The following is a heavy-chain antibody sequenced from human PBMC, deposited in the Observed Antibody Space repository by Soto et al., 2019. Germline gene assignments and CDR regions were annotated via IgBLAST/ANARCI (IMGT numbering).Heavy chain of an antibody. V-gene: IGHV1-2*02. Sequence: QVHLVQSGAELKKPAASVKISCKASGYTFSHSYMHWVRQGPGQGLEWMGWINPNSGDANYAQKFQGRVTITRDTSINTGYMELSRLTSDDTAVYYCARSVALGGGFDYWGQGTLVTVSS. CDR2: INPNSGDA. D-gene: IGHD2-21*01. J-gene: IGHJ4*02. CDR3: ARSVALGGGFDY. CDR1: GYTFSHSY.